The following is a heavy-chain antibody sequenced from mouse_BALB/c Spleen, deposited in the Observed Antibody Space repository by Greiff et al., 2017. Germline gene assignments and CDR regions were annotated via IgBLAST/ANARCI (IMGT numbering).Heavy chain of an antibody. V-gene: IGHV4-1*02. CDR3: ARPRYYGSPYCAMDY. CDR2: INPDSSTI. Sequence: EVQGVESGGGLVQPGGSLKLSCAASGFDFSRYWMSWVRQAPGKGLEWIGEINPDSSTINYTPSLKDKFIISRDNAKNTLYLQMSKVRSEDTALYYCARPRYYGSPYCAMDYWGQGTSVTVSS. CDR1: GFDFSRYW. J-gene: IGHJ4*01. D-gene: IGHD1-1*01.